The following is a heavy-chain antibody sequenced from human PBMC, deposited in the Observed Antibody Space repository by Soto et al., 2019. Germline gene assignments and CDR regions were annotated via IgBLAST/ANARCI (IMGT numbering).Heavy chain of an antibody. D-gene: IGHD3-10*01. CDR3: ARHAPVLPYYYYYMDV. V-gene: IGHV4-39*01. CDR2: IYYSGST. CDR1: GGSISSSSYY. J-gene: IGHJ6*03. Sequence: SETLSLTCTVSGGSISSSSYYWGWIRQPPGKGLEWIGSIYYSGSTYYNPSLKSRVTISVDTSKNQFSLKLSSVTAADTAVYYCARHAPVLPYYYYYMDVWGKGTTVTVFS.